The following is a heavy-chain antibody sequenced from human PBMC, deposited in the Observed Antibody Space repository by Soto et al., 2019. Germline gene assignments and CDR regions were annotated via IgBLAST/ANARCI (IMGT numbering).Heavy chain of an antibody. J-gene: IGHJ6*03. CDR1: GFSISSYW. CDR3: ARDPRLDYMDV. CDR2: INSDGSSI. V-gene: IGHV3-74*01. Sequence: PGGSLRLSCAASGFSISSYWMHWVRQSPGKGLVWVSRINSDGSSISYADSVKGRFTISRDNAKNTLYVQMNSLRAEDTAVYYCARDPRLDYMDVWGKGTTVTSP.